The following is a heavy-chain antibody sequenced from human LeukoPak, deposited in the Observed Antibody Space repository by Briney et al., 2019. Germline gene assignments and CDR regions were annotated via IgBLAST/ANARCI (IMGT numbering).Heavy chain of an antibody. CDR2: IWYDGSNK. CDR1: GFTFSSYG. J-gene: IGHJ5*02. V-gene: IGHV3-33*01. CDR3: ARDHPSTAFDP. Sequence: GGSLRLSCAASGFTFSSYGMHWVRQAPGKGLEGVAVIWYDGSNKYYADSVKGGFTISRDNSKNTLYLQMNSLRAEDTAVYYCARDHPSTAFDPWGQGTLVTVSS.